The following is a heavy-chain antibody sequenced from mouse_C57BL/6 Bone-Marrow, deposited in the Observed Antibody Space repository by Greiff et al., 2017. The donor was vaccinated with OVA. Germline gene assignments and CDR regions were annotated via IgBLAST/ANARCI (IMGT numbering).Heavy chain of an antibody. CDR3: ARSYGNYEVDY. Sequence: QVQLKQPGAELVKPGASVKMSCKASGYTFTSYWITWVKQRPGQGLEWIGDIYPGSGSTNYNEKFKSKATLTVDTSSSTAYMQLSSLTSEDSAVYYCARSYGNYEVDYWGQGTTLTVSS. J-gene: IGHJ2*01. V-gene: IGHV1-55*01. CDR2: IYPGSGST. CDR1: GYTFTSYW. D-gene: IGHD2-1*01.